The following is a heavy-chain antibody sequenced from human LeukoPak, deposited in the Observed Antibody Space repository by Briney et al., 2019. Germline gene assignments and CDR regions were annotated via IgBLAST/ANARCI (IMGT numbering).Heavy chain of an antibody. Sequence: ASVKVSCKTSRYTFTDYYMQWVRQAPGQGLEWMGWINPSDGDTKSARKFQGGVTMTRDTSISTAYLELSRLTSDDTAIYYCARNCSGADCYSGNAFDIWGQGTMVTVSS. D-gene: IGHD2-15*01. V-gene: IGHV1-2*02. CDR3: ARNCSGADCYSGNAFDI. CDR1: RYTFTDYY. J-gene: IGHJ3*02. CDR2: INPSDGDT.